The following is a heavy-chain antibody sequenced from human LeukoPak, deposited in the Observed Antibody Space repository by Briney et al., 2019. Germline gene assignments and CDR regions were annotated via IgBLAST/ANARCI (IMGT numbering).Heavy chain of an antibody. D-gene: IGHD1-26*01. CDR3: AKDLWDGALDY. V-gene: IGHV1-46*01. Sequence: ASVKVSCKASGYTFTSYDINWVRQAPGQGLEWMGIINPSGGSTSYAQKFQGRVTMTRDTSTSTVHMELSSLRSEDTAVYYCAKDLWDGALDYWGQGTLVTVSS. CDR2: INPSGGST. J-gene: IGHJ4*02. CDR1: GYTFTSYD.